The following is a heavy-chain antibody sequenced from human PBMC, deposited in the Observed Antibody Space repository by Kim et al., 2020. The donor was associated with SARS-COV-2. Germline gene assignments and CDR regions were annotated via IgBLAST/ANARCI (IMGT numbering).Heavy chain of an antibody. Sequence: ASVKVSCKTSGYTFTSHAMHWVRQAPGQRLEWMGWMNAGTGNTRYSEKFEGRVTITRDTSASTAYMELSSLRSEDTAVFYCVRGMSTIGNWFDPWGQGTLVTVSS. CDR3: VRGMSTIGNWFDP. J-gene: IGHJ5*02. CDR1: GYTFTSHA. D-gene: IGHD1-1*01. CDR2: MNAGTGNT. V-gene: IGHV1-3*01.